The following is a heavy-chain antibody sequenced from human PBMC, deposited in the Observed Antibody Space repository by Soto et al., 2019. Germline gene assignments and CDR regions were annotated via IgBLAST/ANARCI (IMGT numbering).Heavy chain of an antibody. Sequence: SETLSLTCTVSGGSIISYYWCWIWQPPGKGLEWIGYIYYSGSTNYNPSLKSRVTISVGTSKNQFSLKLSSVTAADTAVYYCARDPRGEGYYYGMDVWGQGTTVTVSS. CDR3: ARDPRGEGYYYGMDV. D-gene: IGHD3-10*01. V-gene: IGHV4-59*01. CDR2: IYYSGST. CDR1: GGSIISYY. J-gene: IGHJ6*02.